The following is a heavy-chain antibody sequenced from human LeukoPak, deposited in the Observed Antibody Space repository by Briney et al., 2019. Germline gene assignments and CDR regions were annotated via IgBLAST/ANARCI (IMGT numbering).Heavy chain of an antibody. V-gene: IGHV4-59*08. Sequence: SETLSLTCTVSGGSISSYYWXWIRXPPGKXLEWIGYIYYSGRTNYNPSLKSRLTISVDTSKNQFSPKLSSVTAADTAVYYCARRGSSWSQLDYWGQGTLVTVSS. CDR2: IYYSGRT. D-gene: IGHD6-13*01. CDR1: GGSISSYY. J-gene: IGHJ4*02. CDR3: ARRGSSWSQLDY.